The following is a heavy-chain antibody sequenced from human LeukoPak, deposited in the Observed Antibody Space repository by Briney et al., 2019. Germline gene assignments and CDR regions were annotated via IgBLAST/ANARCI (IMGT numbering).Heavy chain of an antibody. CDR3: TGFGGSGRYYIKDY. V-gene: IGHV3-15*01. D-gene: IGHD3-10*01. CDR1: GFTFSNAW. J-gene: IGHJ4*02. Sequence: PGGSLRLSCAASGFTFSNAWMSLVRQAPGKGLEWVGRIKSKTDGGTTDYAAPVKGRFTISRDDSKNTLYLQMNSLKTEDTAVYYCTGFGGSGRYYIKDYWGQGTLVTVSS. CDR2: IKSKTDGGTT.